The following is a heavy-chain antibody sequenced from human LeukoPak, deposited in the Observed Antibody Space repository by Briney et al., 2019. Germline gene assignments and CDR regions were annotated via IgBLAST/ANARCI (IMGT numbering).Heavy chain of an antibody. J-gene: IGHJ4*02. CDR1: GASISSHY. CDR3: ARLTDDVVVPSITYHYFDS. D-gene: IGHD2-2*01. V-gene: IGHV4-59*08. CDR2: ISYSGDT. Sequence: SETLSLTCTVSGASISSHYWSWIRQPPGKGLQYIAYISYSGDTNYNPSLKSRVTISIDTSKNRLSLRLSSVTAADTAVYYCARLTDDVVVPSITYHYFDSWGQGTRVTVSS.